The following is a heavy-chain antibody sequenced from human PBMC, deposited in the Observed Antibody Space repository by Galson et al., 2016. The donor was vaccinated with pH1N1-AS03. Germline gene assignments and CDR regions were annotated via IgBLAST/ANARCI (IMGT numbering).Heavy chain of an antibody. V-gene: IGHV3-13*01. CDR2: IGSAGDT. CDR3: ARDPHGLSV. Sequence: SLRLSCAASGFTFSDFDMHWVRQVSRKGLEWISGIGSAGDTYYAASVKGRFPISRENAKNSLYLQMSSVTAGDTAVYYCARDPHGLSVWGQGTAVTVSS. CDR1: GFTFSDFD. J-gene: IGHJ6*02.